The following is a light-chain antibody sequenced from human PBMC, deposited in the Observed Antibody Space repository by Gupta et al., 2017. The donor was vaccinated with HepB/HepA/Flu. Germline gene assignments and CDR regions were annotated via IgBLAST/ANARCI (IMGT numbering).Light chain of an antibody. Sequence: QSALTQPASVSGSPGQSITISCTATSSDVGGYNYVSWYQQLPGKAPKVLIYDVSNRPSGVSARFSGSKSGYTASLTISGLQAQDEADYYCSSYTISSTEIFGGGTKLTVL. CDR1: SSDVGGYNY. V-gene: IGLV2-14*03. CDR3: SSYTISSTEI. CDR2: DVS. J-gene: IGLJ2*01.